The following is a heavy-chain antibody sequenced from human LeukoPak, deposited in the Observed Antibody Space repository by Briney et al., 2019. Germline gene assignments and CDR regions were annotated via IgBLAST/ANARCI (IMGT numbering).Heavy chain of an antibody. D-gene: IGHD5-24*01. J-gene: IGHJ4*02. Sequence: GGSRNISCQGSGSTFFSYSICWLRQLPGKGLEGMGLIHHGYSDLTYRPCFLGQVTISADRSISTAYMQWSSLKAADTAMYYCTRGEMSTLTVDCWGEGTLVTVPS. V-gene: IGHV5-51*01. CDR1: GSTFFSYS. CDR3: TRGEMSTLTVDC. CDR2: IHHGYSDL.